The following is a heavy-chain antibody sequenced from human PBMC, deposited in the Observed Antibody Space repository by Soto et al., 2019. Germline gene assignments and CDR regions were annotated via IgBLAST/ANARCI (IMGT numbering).Heavy chain of an antibody. J-gene: IGHJ4*02. V-gene: IGHV3-74*01. CDR3: VRDFRGAVAGSEFDH. CDR1: GFSFVSYW. Sequence: GGSLRLSCAASGFSFVSYWMHWVRQVPGEGLAWVSRINGNADNSDYADSVKGRFTISRDNAMNRLYLQMDNLRADDTGVYYCVRDFRGAVAGSEFDHWGQGTLVTVSS. CDR2: INGNADNS. D-gene: IGHD6-19*01.